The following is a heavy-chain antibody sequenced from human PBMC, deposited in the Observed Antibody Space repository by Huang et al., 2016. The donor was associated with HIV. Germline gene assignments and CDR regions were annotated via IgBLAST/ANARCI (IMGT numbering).Heavy chain of an antibody. CDR3: ARAVQSTLRGFDV. V-gene: IGHV3-21*02. J-gene: IGHJ3*01. D-gene: IGHD2-2*01. CDR2: ISYRVSNI. CDR1: DFTFSGYN. Sequence: DVQLVESGGGLVKPGGSLRLSCAASDFTFSGYNMNWVRQAPGKGLEWVAGISYRVSNIYYADSVKGRFTISRDNAKNSVFLQMNSLRAEDTALYYCARAVQSTLRGFDVWGRGTLVTVSS.